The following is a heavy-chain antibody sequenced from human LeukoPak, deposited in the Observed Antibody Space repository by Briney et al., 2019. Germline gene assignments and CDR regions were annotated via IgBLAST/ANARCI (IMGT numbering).Heavy chain of an antibody. V-gene: IGHV1-69*05. J-gene: IGHJ6*02. D-gene: IGHD3-10*01. Sequence: VASVKVSCKASGGTFSSYAISWVRQAPGQGLEWMGGIIPIFGTANYAQKFQGRVTITTDESTSTAYMELSRLRSDDTAVYYCARGSGASGIYGMDVWGQGTTVTVSS. CDR2: IIPIFGTA. CDR1: GGTFSSYA. CDR3: ARGSGASGIYGMDV.